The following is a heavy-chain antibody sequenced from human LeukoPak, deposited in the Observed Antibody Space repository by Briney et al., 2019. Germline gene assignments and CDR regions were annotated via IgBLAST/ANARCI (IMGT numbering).Heavy chain of an antibody. CDR3: ARDNGYSSGRDAFDI. V-gene: IGHV3-64*01. CDR2: ISGNGGSR. J-gene: IGHJ3*02. CDR1: GVSISSSN. Sequence: ETLSLTCTVSGVSISSSNSYWGWVRQAPGKGLEYVSSISGNGGSREYANSVKGRFTISRDNSRNTLYLQMGSLRAEDMAVYYCARDNGYSSGRDAFDIWGQGTMVTVSS. D-gene: IGHD6-19*01.